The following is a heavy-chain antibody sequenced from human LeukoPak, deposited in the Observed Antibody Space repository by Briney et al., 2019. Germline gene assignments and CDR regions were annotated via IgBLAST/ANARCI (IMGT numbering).Heavy chain of an antibody. CDR1: GGSISSYY. CDR2: ISYSGST. J-gene: IGHJ4*02. Sequence: PSETLSLTCTVSGGSISSYYWSWIRQPPGRGLEWIGYISYSGSTNYNPSLKSRVTISVDTSRNQFSLKLSSVTAADTAVYYCARWRLDVSGSYYNVLDYWGQGTLVTVSS. V-gene: IGHV4-59*01. CDR3: ARWRLDVSGSYYNVLDY. D-gene: IGHD3-10*01.